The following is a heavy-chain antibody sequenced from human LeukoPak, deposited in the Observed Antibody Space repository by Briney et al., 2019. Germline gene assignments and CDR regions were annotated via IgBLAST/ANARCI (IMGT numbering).Heavy chain of an antibody. CDR2: ISAYNGNT. CDR3: ARDGAGSTYYYYMDV. D-gene: IGHD1-1*01. J-gene: IGHJ6*03. Sequence: ASVKVSCKASGYTFTSYGISWVRQAPGQGLEWMGWISAYNGNTNYAQKLQGRVTLTTDTSTSTAYMELRSLRSDDTAVYYSARDGAGSTYYYYMDVWGKGTTVTVSS. V-gene: IGHV1-18*01. CDR1: GYTFTSYG.